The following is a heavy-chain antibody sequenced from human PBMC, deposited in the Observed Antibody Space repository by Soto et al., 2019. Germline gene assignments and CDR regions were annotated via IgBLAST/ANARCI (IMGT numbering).Heavy chain of an antibody. Sequence: EVQLLESGEGLVQPGGSLKLSRAASGFTFSNHAMSWVRQAPGKGLEWVSGIGGSGRNTYYADSVKGRFTISRDNSQNTLFLQMNSLRAEDTAEYYCARVLRYFDTPYGMDVWGQGTTVTVSS. V-gene: IGHV3-23*01. CDR2: IGGSGRNT. CDR1: GFTFSNHA. J-gene: IGHJ6*02. CDR3: ARVLRYFDTPYGMDV. D-gene: IGHD3-9*01.